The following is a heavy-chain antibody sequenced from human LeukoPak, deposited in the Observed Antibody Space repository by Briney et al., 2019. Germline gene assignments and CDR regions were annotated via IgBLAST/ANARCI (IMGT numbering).Heavy chain of an antibody. CDR2: ISGSGGST. D-gene: IGHD2-15*01. CDR1: GFTFSSYA. J-gene: IGHJ4*02. V-gene: IGHV3-23*01. Sequence: GRSLRLSCAASGFTFSSYAMSWVRQAPGKGLEWVSAISGSGGSTYYAGSVKGRFTISRDNSKNTLYLQMNSLRAEDTAVYYCASTGGGFAYYFDYWGQGTLVTVSS. CDR3: ASTGGGFAYYFDY.